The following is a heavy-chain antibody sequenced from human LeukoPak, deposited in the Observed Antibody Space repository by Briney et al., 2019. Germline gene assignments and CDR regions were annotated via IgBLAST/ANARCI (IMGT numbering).Heavy chain of an antibody. Sequence: GESLKISCMSSGYTFTGYDMHGVRQAPGQGLEWMGWINPNSGGTNYAQKFQGRVTMTRDTSISTAYMELSRLRSDDTAVYYCARPLQKTVTTVFDYWGQGTLVAVSS. CDR1: GYTFTGYD. CDR3: ARPLQKTVTTVFDY. CDR2: INPNSGGT. J-gene: IGHJ4*02. V-gene: IGHV1-2*02. D-gene: IGHD4-17*01.